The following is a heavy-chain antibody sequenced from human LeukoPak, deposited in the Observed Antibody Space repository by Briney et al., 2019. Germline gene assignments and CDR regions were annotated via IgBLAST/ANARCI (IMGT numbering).Heavy chain of an antibody. V-gene: IGHV4-39*07. J-gene: IGHJ5*02. D-gene: IGHD5-18*01. Sequence: PSETLSLTCTVSGVSISSSPYYWGWIRQPPGKGLEWIGSIYYSGTTHYNPSLESRVTISVDTSKNQFSLKLASVTAADTAIYYCAKGAGGFSYYNWFDPWGQGTLVTVSS. CDR1: GVSISSSPYY. CDR2: IYYSGTT. CDR3: AKGAGGFSYYNWFDP.